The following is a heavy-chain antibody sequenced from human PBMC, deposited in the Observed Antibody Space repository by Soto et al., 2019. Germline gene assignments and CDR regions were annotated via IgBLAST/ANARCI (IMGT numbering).Heavy chain of an antibody. D-gene: IGHD2-21*01. J-gene: IGHJ4*02. CDR1: GFTFSSYG. Sequence: GGSLRLSCAASGFTFSSYGMHWVRQAPGKGLEWVAVISYDGSNKYYADSVKGRFTISRDNSKNTLYLQMNSLRAEDTAVYYCAKALFRALGYWGQGTLVTVSS. CDR3: AKALFRALGY. CDR2: ISYDGSNK. V-gene: IGHV3-30*18.